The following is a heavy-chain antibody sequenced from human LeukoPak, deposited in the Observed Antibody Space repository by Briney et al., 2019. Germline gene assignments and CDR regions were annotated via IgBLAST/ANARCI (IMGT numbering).Heavy chain of an antibody. CDR3: AMASGSGTFFVY. V-gene: IGHV4-38-2*02. CDR1: GYSISSGYY. CDR2: IYHSGGT. Sequence: SETLSLTCTVSGYSISSGYYWGWIRQPPGKGLEWIGSIYHSGGTYYNPSLKSRVTISVDTSKNQFSLNLNSVTAADTAVYHCAMASGSGTFFVYWGQGTLVTVSS. J-gene: IGHJ4*02. D-gene: IGHD3-10*01.